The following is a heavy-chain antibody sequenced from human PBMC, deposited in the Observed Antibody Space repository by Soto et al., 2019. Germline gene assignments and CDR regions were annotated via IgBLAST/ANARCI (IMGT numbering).Heavy chain of an antibody. Sequence: GGSLRLSCAASGFNFRKFAMSWVRQAPGKGLEWVSGMSERSGPPLYADSVKGRFTISRDNSKSTLYLEMNNLRPEDTAVYYCAKDQDNTDYYWIFDLWGRGTPVTVSS. D-gene: IGHD4-17*01. CDR2: MSERSGPP. V-gene: IGHV3-23*01. CDR3: AKDQDNTDYYWIFDL. CDR1: GFNFRKFA. J-gene: IGHJ2*01.